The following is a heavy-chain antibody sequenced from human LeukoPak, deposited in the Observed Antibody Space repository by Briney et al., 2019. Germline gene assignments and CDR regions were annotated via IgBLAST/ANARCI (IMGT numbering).Heavy chain of an antibody. CDR1: GFIFTNYF. J-gene: IGHJ4*02. Sequence: GGSLRLSCAASGFIFTNYFMSWVRQAPGKGLEWVAVIWYDGSNQYYLDSVKGRFTVSRDNAKNTLYLQMNSLRAEDTAVYYCATDRNSGKYYDYWGQGTLVTVSS. V-gene: IGHV3-33*08. CDR3: ATDRNSGKYYDY. CDR2: IWYDGSNQ. D-gene: IGHD1-26*01.